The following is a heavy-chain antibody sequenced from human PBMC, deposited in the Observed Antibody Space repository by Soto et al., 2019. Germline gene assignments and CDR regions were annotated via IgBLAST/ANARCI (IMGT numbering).Heavy chain of an antibody. CDR3: VRSTYCNGGSCYPQC. V-gene: IGHV3-30*03. Sequence: GGSLRLSCEGPGFTFSDYGFHWVRQAPGKGLEWVAMISYDGSDRYYRDSVQGRFTISRDDSKNTVFLQMNSLRTEDTAMYYCVRSTYCNGGSCYPQCWGPGTLVTVSS. J-gene: IGHJ1*01. D-gene: IGHD2-15*01. CDR1: GFTFSDYG. CDR2: ISYDGSDR.